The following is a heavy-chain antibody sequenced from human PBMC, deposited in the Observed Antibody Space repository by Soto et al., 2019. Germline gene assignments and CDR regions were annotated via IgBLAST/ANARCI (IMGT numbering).Heavy chain of an antibody. D-gene: IGHD2-15*01. Sequence: DVHLLESGGGLVQPGGSLRLSCAASGFMFSAYAMHWVRQAPGQGLEWVSSMSGTSADTYYADSVKGRFTVSRDSSKDTVYLQLNSLRAEDTAVYFCAIEDGGGPFAYWGQGTLVIVSS. J-gene: IGHJ4*02. CDR1: GFMFSAYA. V-gene: IGHV3-23*01. CDR2: MSGTSADT. CDR3: AIEDGGGPFAY.